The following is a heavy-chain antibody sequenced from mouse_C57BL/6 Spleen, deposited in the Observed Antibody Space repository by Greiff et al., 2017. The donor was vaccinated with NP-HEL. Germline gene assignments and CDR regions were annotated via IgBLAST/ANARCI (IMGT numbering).Heavy chain of an antibody. J-gene: IGHJ1*03. CDR3: ASDDLTKVVASRYFDV. Sequence: QVQLQQSGPELVKPGASVKISCKASGYAFSSSWMNWVKQRPGKGLEWIGRIYPGDGDTNYNGKFKGKATLTADKSSSTAYMQLSSLTSDDSAVDFWASDDLTKVVASRYFDVWGTGTTVTVSS. D-gene: IGHD1-1*01. CDR2: IYPGDGDT. CDR1: GYAFSSSW. V-gene: IGHV1-82*01.